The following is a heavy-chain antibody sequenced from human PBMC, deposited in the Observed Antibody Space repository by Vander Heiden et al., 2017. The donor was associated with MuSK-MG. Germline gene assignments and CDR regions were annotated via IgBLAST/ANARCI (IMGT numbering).Heavy chain of an antibody. D-gene: IGHD2-2*01. V-gene: IGHV4-61*02. J-gene: IGHJ5*02. Sequence: QVQLQESGPGLVKPSQTLSLTCTVPGGSSRSISSGSYHWSWIRQPAGKGLEWIGRIFTSGSTNYNPSLKSRVSMSVDTSKNQFSLKLSSVTAADTAVYYCAREYCSSTTCYAESFDPWGQGTLVTVSS. CDR2: IFTSGST. CDR1: GGSSRSISSGSYH. CDR3: AREYCSSTTCYAESFDP.